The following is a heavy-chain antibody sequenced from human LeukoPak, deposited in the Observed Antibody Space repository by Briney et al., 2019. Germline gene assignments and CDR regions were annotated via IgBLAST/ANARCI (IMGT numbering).Heavy chain of an antibody. Sequence: GGSLRLSCAASGITFSSYAMSWVRQAPGKGLEWVTGISGSGGNTYYADSVKGRFTISRDNSKNTLYLQMNSLRAEDTAVYYCAKHGYYYDSSGYYGQTFDYWGQGTLVTVSS. CDR3: AKHGYYYDSSGYYGQTFDY. J-gene: IGHJ4*01. V-gene: IGHV3-23*01. D-gene: IGHD3-22*01. CDR2: ISGSGGNT. CDR1: GITFSSYA.